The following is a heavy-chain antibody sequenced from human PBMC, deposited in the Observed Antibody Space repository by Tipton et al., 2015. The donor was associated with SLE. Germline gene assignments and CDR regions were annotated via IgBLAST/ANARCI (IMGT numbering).Heavy chain of an antibody. Sequence: TLSLTCTVSGGSISSYYWSWIRQPPGKGLEWIGYIYYSGSTNYNPSLTGRVTILKDRSKDPFFLKLTSVTAADSAVYYCARARADGGWGRTPDYFDSWGQGILVTVSS. CDR3: ARARADGGWGRTPDYFDS. J-gene: IGHJ4*02. V-gene: IGHV4-59*08. CDR1: GGSISSYY. CDR2: IYYSGST. D-gene: IGHD3-10*01.